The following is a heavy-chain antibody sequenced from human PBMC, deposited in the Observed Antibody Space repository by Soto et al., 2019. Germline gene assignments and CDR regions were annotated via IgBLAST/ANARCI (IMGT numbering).Heavy chain of an antibody. V-gene: IGHV1-18*04. Sequence: ASVKVSCKASGYTFTSYGISWVRQAPGQGLEWMGWISAYNGNTNYAQKLQGRVTMTTDTSTSTAYMELRSLRSDDTAVYYCARAGRYSSGWYDSYNCFDPWGQGTLVTVSS. D-gene: IGHD6-19*01. CDR2: ISAYNGNT. J-gene: IGHJ5*02. CDR1: GYTFTSYG. CDR3: ARAGRYSSGWYDSYNCFDP.